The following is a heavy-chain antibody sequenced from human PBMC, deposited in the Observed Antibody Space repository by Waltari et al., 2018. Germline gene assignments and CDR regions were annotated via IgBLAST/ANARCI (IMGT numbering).Heavy chain of an antibody. D-gene: IGHD2-15*01. CDR2: INHSGSP. J-gene: IGHJ4*02. CDR1: GGSFSGYY. V-gene: IGHV4-34*01. Sequence: QVQLQQWGAGLLKPSETLSLTCAVYGGSFSGYYWSWIRQPPGKGLEWIGEINHSGSPNYTPSLKSRFTRSVDTSKNQFSLKLSSVTAADTAVYYCARPVLGYCSGGSCPNDYWGQGTLVTVSS. CDR3: ARPVLGYCSGGSCPNDY.